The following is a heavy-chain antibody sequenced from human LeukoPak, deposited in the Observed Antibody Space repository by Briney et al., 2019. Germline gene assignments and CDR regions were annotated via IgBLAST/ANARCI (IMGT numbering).Heavy chain of an antibody. J-gene: IGHJ6*03. CDR2: IYTSGST. Sequence: PSETLSLTCTVSGGSISSYYWSWIRQPAGKGLEWIGRIYTSGSTNYNPSLKSRVTMSVDTSKNQFSLKLSSVTAADTAVYYCARETPYSNYYYYYYMDVWGKGTTVTVSS. CDR1: GGSISSYY. D-gene: IGHD4-11*01. V-gene: IGHV4-4*07. CDR3: ARETPYSNYYYYYYMDV.